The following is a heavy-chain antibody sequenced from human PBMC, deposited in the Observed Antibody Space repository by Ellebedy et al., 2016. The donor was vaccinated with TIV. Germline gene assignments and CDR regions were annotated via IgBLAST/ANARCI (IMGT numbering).Heavy chain of an antibody. V-gene: IGHV3-33*08. CDR1: GFTFGDYA. CDR2: IWNDGSNE. CDR3: ARPDSEDNYMDV. Sequence: GGSLRLXCAASGFTFGDYAMHWVRQAPGKGLEWVAVIWNDGSNEDYAASVKGRFTISRDDSNNTLFLQMNSLRGEDTAVYFCARPDSEDNYMDVWGKGTAVTVSS. J-gene: IGHJ6*03.